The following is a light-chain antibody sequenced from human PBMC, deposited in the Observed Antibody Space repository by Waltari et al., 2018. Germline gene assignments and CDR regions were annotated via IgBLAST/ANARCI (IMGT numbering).Light chain of an antibody. Sequence: ETVMMQSPATLSLSPGERATLSCRASQSVGSTLAWYQQKPGQAPRLLIYYASNRATGIPDRFSGSGSGTEFTLTISSLDPEDVGVYYCQKYNDWPPSFGQGTKVEIK. CDR1: QSVGST. CDR3: QKYNDWPPS. J-gene: IGKJ2*03. CDR2: YAS. V-gene: IGKV3D-15*01.